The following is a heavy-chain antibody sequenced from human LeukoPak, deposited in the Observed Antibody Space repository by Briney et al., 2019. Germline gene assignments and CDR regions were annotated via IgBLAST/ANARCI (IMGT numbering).Heavy chain of an antibody. Sequence: ASVKVSCKASGYTFTGYYMHWVRQAPGQGLEWMGRINPNSGGTNYAQKFQGRVTMTRDTSISTAYMELSRLRSDDTAVYYCARDHYHSSGYSMGYWGQGTLVTVSS. D-gene: IGHD3-22*01. J-gene: IGHJ4*02. CDR2: INPNSGGT. CDR3: ARDHYHSSGYSMGY. CDR1: GYTFTGYY. V-gene: IGHV1-2*06.